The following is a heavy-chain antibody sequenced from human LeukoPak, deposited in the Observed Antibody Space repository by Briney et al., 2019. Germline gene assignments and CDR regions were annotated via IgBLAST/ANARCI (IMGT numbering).Heavy chain of an antibody. CDR1: GFTFSSYS. CDR2: ISSSGNTN. Sequence: PGGSLRLSCAASGFTFSSYSMNWVRQAPGKGLEWVSDISSSGNTNYYADSVKGRFTISRDNAKNSLYLQMNSLRAEDTAVYLCAGENLYVVNTGMADAFDLWGQGTMVTVSS. J-gene: IGHJ3*01. V-gene: IGHV3-48*04. CDR3: AGENLYVVNTGMADAFDL. D-gene: IGHD5-18*01.